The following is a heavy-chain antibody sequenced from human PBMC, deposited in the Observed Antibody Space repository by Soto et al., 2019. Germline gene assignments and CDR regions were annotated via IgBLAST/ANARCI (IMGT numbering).Heavy chain of an antibody. Sequence: QVQLQESGPGLVKPSQTLSLTCTVSGGSISSGGDYWSWIRQHPGKGLEWIGYIYYSGSTYYNPSLKSRVTLSVDTSKNHFSLKLSSVTAADTAVYYCARATPYYYYGMDDWGQGTTVTVSS. D-gene: IGHD2-15*01. CDR1: GGSISSGGDY. J-gene: IGHJ6*02. CDR3: ARATPYYYYGMDD. V-gene: IGHV4-31*03. CDR2: IYYSGST.